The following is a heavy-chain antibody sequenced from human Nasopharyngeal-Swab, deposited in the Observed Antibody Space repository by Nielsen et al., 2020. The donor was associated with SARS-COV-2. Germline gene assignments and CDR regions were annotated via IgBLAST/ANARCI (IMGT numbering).Heavy chain of an antibody. Sequence: GESLKISCAASGFTFSSYAMSWVRQAPGKELEWVSAISGSGGSTYYADSVKGRFTISRDNSKNTLYLQMNSLRAEDTAVYYCAKDRDSSEDYWGQGTLVTVSS. CDR3: AKDRDSSEDY. D-gene: IGHD3-10*01. CDR2: ISGSGGST. J-gene: IGHJ4*02. V-gene: IGHV3-23*01. CDR1: GFTFSSYA.